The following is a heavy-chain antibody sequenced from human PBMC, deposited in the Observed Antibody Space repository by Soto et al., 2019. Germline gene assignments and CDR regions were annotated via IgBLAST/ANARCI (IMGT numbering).Heavy chain of an antibody. D-gene: IGHD4-17*01. J-gene: IGHJ4*02. CDR2: IIPIFGTA. CDR1: GGTFSSYA. CDR3: ARDSATVTTQLDY. V-gene: IGHV1-69*13. Sequence: SVKVSCQASGGTFSSYAISWVRQAPGQGLEWMGGIIPIFGTANYAQKFQGRVTITADESTSTAYMELSSLRSEDTAVYYCARDSATVTTQLDYWGQGTLVTVSS.